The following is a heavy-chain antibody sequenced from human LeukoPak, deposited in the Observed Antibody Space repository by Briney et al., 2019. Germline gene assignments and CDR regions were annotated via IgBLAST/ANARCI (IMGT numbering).Heavy chain of an antibody. Sequence: GASVKVSCKASGYTFTGYYMHWVRQAPGQGLEWMGWINPNSGGTNYAQKFQGRVTMTRDTSISTAYMELSRLRSDDTAVYYCARDTGLAVAGSHNWFDPWGQGTLVTVSS. D-gene: IGHD6-19*01. CDR3: ARDTGLAVAGSHNWFDP. V-gene: IGHV1-2*02. J-gene: IGHJ5*02. CDR1: GYTFTGYY. CDR2: INPNSGGT.